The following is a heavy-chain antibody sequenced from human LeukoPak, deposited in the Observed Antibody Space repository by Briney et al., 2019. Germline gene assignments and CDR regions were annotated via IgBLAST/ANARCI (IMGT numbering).Heavy chain of an antibody. Sequence: QPGGSLRLSCAASGFTFSSYAMHWVRQAPGKGLEWVAVISHDGSNKYYADSVKGRFTISRDNSKNTLYLQMNSLRAEDTAVYYCARDPGITMVRGGFDYWGQGTLVTVSS. CDR3: ARDPGITMVRGGFDY. CDR2: ISHDGSNK. D-gene: IGHD3-10*01. J-gene: IGHJ4*02. CDR1: GFTFSSYA. V-gene: IGHV3-30*04.